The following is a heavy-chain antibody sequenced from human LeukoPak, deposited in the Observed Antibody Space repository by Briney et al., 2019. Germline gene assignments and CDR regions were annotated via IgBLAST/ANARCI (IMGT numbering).Heavy chain of an antibody. D-gene: IGHD3-3*01. CDR2: ISPSSGYT. V-gene: IGHV3-23*01. CDR1: GFTFSSFA. CDR3: ADPPLQFLAESYGMDV. J-gene: IGHJ6*02. Sequence: GGSLRLSCAASGFTFSSFAMSWVRQSPGKGLEWVPSISPSSGYTYYADSVKGRFTISRDNSKNTLYLHMNTLRAEDTAIYYCADPPLQFLAESYGMDVWGQGTTVTVSS.